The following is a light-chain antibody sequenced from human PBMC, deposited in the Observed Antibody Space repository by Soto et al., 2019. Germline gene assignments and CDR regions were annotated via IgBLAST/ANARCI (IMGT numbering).Light chain of an antibody. CDR2: AAS. J-gene: IGKJ5*01. CDR3: QQFKNYPIT. V-gene: IGKV1-9*01. CDR1: EDISSY. Sequence: DIQMPQSPSSLSASFGDRVTFTCRASEDISSYLVWYQQKPGAAPKLLIYAASALHSGVPSRFSGSGSGTDFTLTISSLHPEDFAVYFCQQFKNYPITFGQGTRLEIK.